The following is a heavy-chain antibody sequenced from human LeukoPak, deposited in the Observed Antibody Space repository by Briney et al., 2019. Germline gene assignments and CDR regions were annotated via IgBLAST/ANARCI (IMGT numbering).Heavy chain of an antibody. D-gene: IGHD1-26*01. J-gene: IGHJ4*02. CDR2: TYYRAKWYN. CDR3: ARAVGATTDY. V-gene: IGHV6-1*01. Sequence: SQTLSLTCAISGDSVSSNSAAWNWIRQSPSRGLEWLGRTYYRAKWYNHYAVSVKSRITINPNTSKNHFSLQLNSVTPEDTAVYYCARAVGATTDYWGQGTLVTVSS. CDR1: GDSVSSNSAA.